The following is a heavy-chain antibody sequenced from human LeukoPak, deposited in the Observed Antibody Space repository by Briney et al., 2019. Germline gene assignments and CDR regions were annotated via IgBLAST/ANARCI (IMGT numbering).Heavy chain of an antibody. D-gene: IGHD3-16*01. V-gene: IGHV4-39*01. CDR2: IYYSGST. CDR1: GGSISSSSYY. J-gene: IGHJ4*02. CDR3: ARGKRGARGGVTET. Sequence: PSETLSLTCTVSGGSISSSSYYWGWIRQPPGKGLEWIGSIYYSGSTYYNPSLKSRVTISVDTSKNQFSLKLSSVTAADTAVYYCARGKRGARGGVTETWGQGTLVTVSS.